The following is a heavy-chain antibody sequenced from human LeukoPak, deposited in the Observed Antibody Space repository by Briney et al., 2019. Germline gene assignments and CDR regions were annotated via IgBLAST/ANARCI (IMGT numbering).Heavy chain of an antibody. Sequence: GGSLRLSCAATGFTFSNYAIHWGRQAPGKGLEWVAFILDDVSRPHYADSVKGRFTISRDNSKNTLNLQMNSLRAEDTAVYYCVKDRTGTYTLDYWGQGTLVTVSS. V-gene: IGHV3-30-3*01. J-gene: IGHJ4*02. D-gene: IGHD4-17*01. CDR2: ILDDVSRP. CDR3: VKDRTGTYTLDY. CDR1: GFTFSNYA.